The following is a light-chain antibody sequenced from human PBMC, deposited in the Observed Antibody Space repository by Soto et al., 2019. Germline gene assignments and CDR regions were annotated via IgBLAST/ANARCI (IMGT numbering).Light chain of an antibody. CDR3: QHYSNSPPLT. J-gene: IGKJ1*01. CDR1: QSVSIR. Sequence: EIVITQSPDILSVSPGERATLSCRSSQSVSIRLAWYQQKPGQAPRLLIYDASTRATGIPDRFSGSGSGTEFTLTISSLEPEDFAVYYCQHYSNSPPLTFGQGTKVDIK. V-gene: IGKV3-15*01. CDR2: DAS.